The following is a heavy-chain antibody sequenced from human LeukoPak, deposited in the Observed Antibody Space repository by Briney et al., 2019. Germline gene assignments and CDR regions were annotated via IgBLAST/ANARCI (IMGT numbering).Heavy chain of an antibody. Sequence: GGPLRLSCAASGFSFSSYAMSWVRQAPGKGLEWVSAISGSGGSIYYADSVKGRFTISRDNSKNTLYLQMNSLRAEDTAVYYCAKFDSGSYYGGFDYWGQGTLVTVSS. D-gene: IGHD3-10*01. CDR3: AKFDSGSYYGGFDY. V-gene: IGHV3-23*01. J-gene: IGHJ4*02. CDR1: GFSFSSYA. CDR2: ISGSGGSI.